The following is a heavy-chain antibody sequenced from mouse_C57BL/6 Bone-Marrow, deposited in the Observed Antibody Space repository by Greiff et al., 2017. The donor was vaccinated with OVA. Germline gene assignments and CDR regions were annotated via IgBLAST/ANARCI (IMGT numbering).Heavy chain of an antibody. CDR2: FDPENGDT. CDR3: TGGITTVND. J-gene: IGHJ2*01. Sequence: EVQLQQSGAELVRPGASVKLSCTASGFTFTDDYMHWVKQRPEQGLEWIGWFDPENGDTEYASKFQGKATITADKSSNTAYMQLSSLTSEDTAVYYCTGGITTVNDWGQGTTLTVSS. CDR1: GFTFTDDY. V-gene: IGHV14-4*01. D-gene: IGHD1-1*01.